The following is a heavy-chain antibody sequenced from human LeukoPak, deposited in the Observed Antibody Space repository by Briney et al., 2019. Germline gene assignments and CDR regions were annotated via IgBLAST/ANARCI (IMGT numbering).Heavy chain of an antibody. CDR1: GYTLTELS. Sequence: GASVKVSCKVSGYTLTELSMHWVRQAPGQGLEWMGIINPSGGSTSYAQKFQGRVTMTRDTSTSTVYMELSSLRSEDTAVYYCARDGPGDGYNSVFDYWGQGTLVTVSS. D-gene: IGHD5-24*01. CDR2: INPSGGST. CDR3: ARDGPGDGYNSVFDY. V-gene: IGHV1-46*01. J-gene: IGHJ4*02.